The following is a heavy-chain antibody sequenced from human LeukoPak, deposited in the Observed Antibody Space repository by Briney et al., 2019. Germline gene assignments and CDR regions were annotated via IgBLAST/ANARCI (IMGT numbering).Heavy chain of an antibody. Sequence: GGSLRLSCAASGFTFSSYSMNWVRQAPGKGLEWVSYISSSSTIYYADSVKGRFTISRDNAKNSLYLQMNSLRDEDTAVYYCAREGIAAWWFDPWGQGTLDTVSS. CDR2: ISSSSTI. V-gene: IGHV3-48*02. CDR3: AREGIAAWWFDP. D-gene: IGHD6-13*01. J-gene: IGHJ5*02. CDR1: GFTFSSYS.